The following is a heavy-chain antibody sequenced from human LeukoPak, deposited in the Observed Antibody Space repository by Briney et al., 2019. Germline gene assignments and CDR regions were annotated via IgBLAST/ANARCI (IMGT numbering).Heavy chain of an antibody. CDR2: IKQDGSEK. V-gene: IGHV3-7*01. Sequence: PGGSLRLSCAASGFTFSSYWMSWVRQAPGKGLEWVANIKQDGSEKYYVDSAKGRFTISRDNAKNSLYLQMNSLRAEDTAVYYCARSSGSGSYTPYYYYGMDVWGQGTTVTVSS. CDR1: GFTFSSYW. CDR3: ARSSGSGSYTPYYYYGMDV. J-gene: IGHJ6*02. D-gene: IGHD3-10*01.